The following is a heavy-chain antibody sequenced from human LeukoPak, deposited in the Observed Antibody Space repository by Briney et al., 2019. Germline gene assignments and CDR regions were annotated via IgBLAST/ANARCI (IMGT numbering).Heavy chain of an antibody. CDR2: IYSGGST. V-gene: IGHV3-66*01. D-gene: IGHD6-19*01. CDR1: EFSVGSNY. Sequence: GGSLRLSCAASEFSVGSNYMTWVRQAPGKGLEWVSLIYSGGSTYYADSVKGRFTISRDNSKNTLYLQMNSLRAEDTAVYYCAKRLAAVAGSRYFDYWGQGTLVTVSS. CDR3: AKRLAAVAGSRYFDY. J-gene: IGHJ4*02.